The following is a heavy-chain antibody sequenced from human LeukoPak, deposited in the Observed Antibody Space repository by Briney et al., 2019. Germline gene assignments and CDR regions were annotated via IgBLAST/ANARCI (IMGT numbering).Heavy chain of an antibody. D-gene: IGHD4-17*01. V-gene: IGHV3-53*01. J-gene: IGHJ4*02. CDR1: GFTVSSNY. CDR2: IYSGGST. CDR3: AREAVTRNYFDY. Sequence: GGSLRLSCAASGFTVSSNYMNWVRQAPGKGLEWVSVIYSGGSTYYADPVKGRFTISRDNSKNTRYLQMNSLRAEDTAVYYCAREAVTRNYFDYWGQGTLVTVSS.